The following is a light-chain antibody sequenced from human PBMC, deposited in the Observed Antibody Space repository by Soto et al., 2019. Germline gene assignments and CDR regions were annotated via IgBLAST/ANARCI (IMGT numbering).Light chain of an antibody. CDR1: QSISSW. V-gene: IGKV1-5*01. CDR3: QQYNSYSYT. J-gene: IGKJ2*01. Sequence: DIQMTQSPSTLSASVGDRVTITCRASQSISSWLAWYRQKPGKAPKLLIYDASSLESGVPSRFSGSGSGTEFTLTISSLQPDDFATYYCQQYNSYSYTFGQGTKLEIK. CDR2: DAS.